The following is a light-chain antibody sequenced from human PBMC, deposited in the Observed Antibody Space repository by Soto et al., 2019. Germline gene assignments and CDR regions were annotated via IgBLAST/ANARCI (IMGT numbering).Light chain of an antibody. J-gene: IGKJ5*01. V-gene: IGKV4-1*01. CDR1: QSVLYSPNNKNY. CDR3: QQYYSSPLT. Sequence: DIVMTQSPDSLAVSLGERATINCKSSQSVLYSPNNKNYLAWYQQKPGHPPKLVIYWASTRASGVPDRFSGSGYGTDFTLTISSLQAEDVAAYYCQQYYSSPLTFGHGTRLEIK. CDR2: WAS.